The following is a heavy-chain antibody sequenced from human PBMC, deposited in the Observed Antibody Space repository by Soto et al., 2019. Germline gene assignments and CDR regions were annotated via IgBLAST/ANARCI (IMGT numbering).Heavy chain of an antibody. CDR3: ARRLYYDSSGFEGGGMDV. J-gene: IGHJ6*02. CDR1: GGSISSSSYY. Sequence: SETLSLTCTVSGGSISSSSYYWGWIRQPPGKGLEWIGSIYYSGSTYYNPSLKSRVTISVDTSKNQFSLKLSSVTAAETAVYYCARRLYYDSSGFEGGGMDVWGQGTTVT. V-gene: IGHV4-39*01. D-gene: IGHD3-22*01. CDR2: IYYSGST.